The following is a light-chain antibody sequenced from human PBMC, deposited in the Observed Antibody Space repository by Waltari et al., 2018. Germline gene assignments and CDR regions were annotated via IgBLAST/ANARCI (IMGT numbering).Light chain of an antibody. CDR1: QSVSSN. V-gene: IGKV3-15*01. Sequence: EIVMTQAPVTLSVSPGERATLFFRASQSVSSNLAWYQQKPGRGPRLLIYGASIRATGIPARFTGSGSGTEFTLTISRLQSEDFAVYFCQHYNNRPLTFGGGTKVEI. J-gene: IGKJ4*01. CDR3: QHYNNRPLT. CDR2: GAS.